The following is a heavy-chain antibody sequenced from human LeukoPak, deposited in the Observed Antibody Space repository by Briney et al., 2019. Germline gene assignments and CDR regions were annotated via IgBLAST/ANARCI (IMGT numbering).Heavy chain of an antibody. V-gene: IGHV3-33*01. Sequence: GRSLRLSCAASGFTFSDYGMHWVRQAPGKGLEWMAVIWYDGSNKYYADSVKGRFTISRDNSKNTLYLQMNSLRAEDTAVYYCARLGSGWYADYWGQGTLVTVSS. J-gene: IGHJ4*02. CDR2: IWYDGSNK. CDR3: ARLGSGWYADY. D-gene: IGHD6-19*01. CDR1: GFTFSDYG.